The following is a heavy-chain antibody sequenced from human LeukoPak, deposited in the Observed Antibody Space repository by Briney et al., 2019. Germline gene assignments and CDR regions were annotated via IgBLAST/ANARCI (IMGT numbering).Heavy chain of an antibody. CDR3: ARGRDLYCSSTSCYLFDY. J-gene: IGHJ4*02. D-gene: IGHD2-2*01. CDR1: GGSFSGYY. V-gene: IGHV4-34*01. CDR2: INHSGST. Sequence: PSETLSLTCAVYGGSFSGYYWSWIRQPPGKGLEWIGEINHSGSTNYNPSLKSRVTISVDTSKNQFSLKLSSVTAADTAVYYCARGRDLYCSSTSCYLFDYWDQGTLVTVSS.